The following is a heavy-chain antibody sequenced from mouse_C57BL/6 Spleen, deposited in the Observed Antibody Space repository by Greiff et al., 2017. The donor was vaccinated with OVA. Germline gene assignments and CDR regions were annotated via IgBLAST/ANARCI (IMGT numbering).Heavy chain of an antibody. CDR1: GYTFTDYE. CDR3: TRKGLSPFAY. Sequence: QVQLQQSGAELVRPGASVTLSCKASGYTFTDYEMHWVKQTPVHGLEWIGAIDPETGGTAYNQKFKGKAILTADKSSSTAYMELRSLTSEDSAVYYCTRKGLSPFAYWGQGTLVTVSA. D-gene: IGHD1-1*02. V-gene: IGHV1-15*01. CDR2: IDPETGGT. J-gene: IGHJ3*01.